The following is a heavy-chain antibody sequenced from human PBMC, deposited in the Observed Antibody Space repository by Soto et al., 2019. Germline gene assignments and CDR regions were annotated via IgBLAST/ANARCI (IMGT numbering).Heavy chain of an antibody. J-gene: IGHJ5*01. CDR3: AKSDVSIFNWLDS. V-gene: IGHV1-8*01. CDR2: MNPNSGNT. Sequence: QVQLVQSGAEVKTPGASVKVSCKASGYTFATYDINWVRQAPGQGLEWMGWMNPNSGNTGYAQKVQGRLTMTGDTALSIAHMELSSLRNEDTAVYYCAKSDVSIFNWLDSWGQGTLVTVSA. D-gene: IGHD2-21*01. CDR1: GYTFATYD.